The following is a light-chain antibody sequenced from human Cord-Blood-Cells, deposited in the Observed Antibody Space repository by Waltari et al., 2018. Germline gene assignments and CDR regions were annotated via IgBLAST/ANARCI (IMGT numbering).Light chain of an antibody. Sequence: QSALTQPASVSGSPGQSITISCTGTSSDVGGYNYVSWYQQQPGKDPNLMIYDVSKRPARVSNRFSGSKSGNTASLTISGLQAEDEADYYCSSYTSSSTWVFGGGTKLTVL. CDR3: SSYTSSSTWV. J-gene: IGLJ3*02. CDR2: DVS. V-gene: IGLV2-14*01. CDR1: SSDVGGYNY.